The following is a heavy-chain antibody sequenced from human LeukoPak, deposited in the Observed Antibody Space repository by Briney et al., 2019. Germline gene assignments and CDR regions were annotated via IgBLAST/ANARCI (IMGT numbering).Heavy chain of an antibody. Sequence: SETLSLTCTVSGGSISSSSYYWGWIRQPPGKGLEWIGSIYYSGSTYYNPSLKSRVTISVDTSKKQFSLKLSSVTAADTAVYYCAKDIAAAPMSFGYWGQGTLVTVSS. CDR1: GGSISSSSYY. J-gene: IGHJ4*02. CDR3: AKDIAAAPMSFGY. D-gene: IGHD6-13*01. V-gene: IGHV4-39*07. CDR2: IYYSGST.